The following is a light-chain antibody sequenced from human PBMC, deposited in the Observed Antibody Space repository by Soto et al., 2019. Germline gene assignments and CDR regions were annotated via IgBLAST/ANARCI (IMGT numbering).Light chain of an antibody. CDR3: CSYAGDNTYV. J-gene: IGLJ1*01. CDR2: EDR. V-gene: IGLV2-23*01. CDR1: SSDVGGYNL. Sequence: QSALTQPASVSGSPGQSITISCTGTSSDVGGYNLVSWYQQYSGKAPKVMIYEDRRRPSGVSNRFSGSKSGNTASLTISGLQAEDEADYHCCSYAGDNTYVFGTGTKVTVL.